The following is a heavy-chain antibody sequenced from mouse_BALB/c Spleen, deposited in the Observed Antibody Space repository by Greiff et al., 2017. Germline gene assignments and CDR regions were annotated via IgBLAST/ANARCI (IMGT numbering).Heavy chain of an antibody. V-gene: IGHV5-17*02. Sequence: EVQRVESGGGLVQPGGSRKLSCAASGFTFSSFGMHWVRQAPEKGLEWVAYISSGSSTIYYADTVKGRFTISRDNPKNTLFLQMTSLRSEDTAMYYCARQDYGSSFAYWGQGTLVTVSA. CDR2: ISSGSSTI. CDR1: GFTFSSFG. CDR3: ARQDYGSSFAY. J-gene: IGHJ3*01. D-gene: IGHD1-1*01.